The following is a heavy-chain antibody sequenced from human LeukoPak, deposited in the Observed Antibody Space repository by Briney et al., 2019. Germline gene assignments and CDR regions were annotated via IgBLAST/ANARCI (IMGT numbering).Heavy chain of an antibody. CDR2: ISGSGGST. V-gene: IGHV3-23*01. CDR1: GFTFSSYA. Sequence: GGSLRLSCAASGFTFSSYAMSWVRQAPGKGLEWVSAISGSGGSTYYADSVKDRFTISRDNSMNTLYLQMNSLRAEDTAVYYCAKGISSTSPTNWFDPWGQGTLVTVSS. J-gene: IGHJ5*02. CDR3: AKGISSTSPTNWFDP. D-gene: IGHD2-2*01.